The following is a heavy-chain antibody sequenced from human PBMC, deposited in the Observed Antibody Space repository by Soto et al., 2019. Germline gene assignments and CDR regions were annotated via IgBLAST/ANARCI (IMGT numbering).Heavy chain of an antibody. CDR3: AKDRQQLKDY. Sequence: SETLSLTCAVYGGSFSGYYWSWIRQPPGKGLEWIGEINHSGSTNYNPSLKSRVTISVDTSKNQFSLKLSSVTAADTAVYYCAKDRQQLKDYWGQGTLVTVSS. CDR2: INHSGST. V-gene: IGHV4-34*01. CDR1: GGSFSGYY. D-gene: IGHD6-13*01. J-gene: IGHJ4*02.